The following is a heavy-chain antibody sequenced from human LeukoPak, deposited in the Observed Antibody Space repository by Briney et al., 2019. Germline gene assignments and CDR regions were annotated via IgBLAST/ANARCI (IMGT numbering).Heavy chain of an antibody. CDR1: GGSFSGYY. CDR2: IYISGST. D-gene: IGHD4-17*01. Sequence: MTSETLSLTCAVYGGSFSGYYWSWIRQPAGKGLEWIGRIYISGSTNYNPSLKSRVTISVDTSKNHFSLKLSSVTAADTAVYYCAREREGPYGYLDYWGQGTLVTVSS. J-gene: IGHJ4*02. CDR3: AREREGPYGYLDY. V-gene: IGHV4-4*07.